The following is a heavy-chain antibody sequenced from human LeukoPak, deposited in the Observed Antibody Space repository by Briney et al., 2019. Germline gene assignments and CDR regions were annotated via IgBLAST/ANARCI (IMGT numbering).Heavy chain of an antibody. Sequence: GGSLRLSCAASGFTFSSYSMNWVRQAPGKGLEWVSYISSSSSTIYYADSVKGRFTISRDNAKNSLYLQMNSLRDEDTAVYYCARSSRWFGEFPNFDYWGQGTLVAVSS. D-gene: IGHD3-10*01. CDR1: GFTFSSYS. J-gene: IGHJ4*02. CDR2: ISSSSSTI. V-gene: IGHV3-48*02. CDR3: ARSSRWFGEFPNFDY.